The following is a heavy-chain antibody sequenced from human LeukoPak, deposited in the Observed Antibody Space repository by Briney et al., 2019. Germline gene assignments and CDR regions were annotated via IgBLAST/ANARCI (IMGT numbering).Heavy chain of an antibody. J-gene: IGHJ4*02. Sequence: GGSLRLSCAASRFTFSNYWMHWVRQAPGKGLEWVSRINSDGSNTNYADSVEGRFTISRDNAKNTLYLQMDSLRAEDTAVYYCATNYDFWSENYWGQGTLVTVSS. CDR3: ATNYDFWSENY. CDR2: INSDGSNT. V-gene: IGHV3-74*01. CDR1: RFTFSNYW. D-gene: IGHD3-3*01.